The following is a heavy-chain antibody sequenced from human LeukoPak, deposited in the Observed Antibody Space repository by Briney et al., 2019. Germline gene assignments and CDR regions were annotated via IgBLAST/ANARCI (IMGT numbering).Heavy chain of an antibody. CDR2: IYTSGST. CDR3: ARRGWGGSYSRDAFDI. J-gene: IGHJ3*02. D-gene: IGHD1-26*01. CDR1: GGSISSYY. V-gene: IGHV4-4*07. Sequence: SETLSLTCTVSGGSISSYYWSWIRQPAGKGLEWIGRIYTSGSTNYNPSLKSRVTMSVDTSKNQFSLKLSSVTAADTAVYYCARRGWGGSYSRDAFDIWGQGTMVTVSS.